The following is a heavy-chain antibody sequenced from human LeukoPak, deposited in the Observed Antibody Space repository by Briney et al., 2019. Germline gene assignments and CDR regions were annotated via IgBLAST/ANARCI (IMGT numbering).Heavy chain of an antibody. D-gene: IGHD1-14*01. CDR1: GFTLNSYL. Sequence: GGSLRLSCAASGFTLNSYLMSRVRQAPGRGLEWVANIKKDGSEESYLDSVKGRFTVSRDNAKNSLFLQMNSLRGEDTAVYYCARSNPNKNALDLWGQGTMVTIS. J-gene: IGHJ3*01. V-gene: IGHV3-7*01. CDR3: ARSNPNKNALDL. CDR2: IKKDGSEE.